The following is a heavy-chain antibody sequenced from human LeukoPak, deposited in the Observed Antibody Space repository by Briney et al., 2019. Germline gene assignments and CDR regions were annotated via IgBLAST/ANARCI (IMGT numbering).Heavy chain of an antibody. V-gene: IGHV3-53*01. Sequence: GGSLRLSCAASGFTVSSNYMSWVRQAPGKGLEWVSVIYSGGSTYYADSVKGRFTISRDNSKNTLYLQMTSLRAEDTAVYYCARHYYYDSSGYWALYWGQGTLVTVSS. D-gene: IGHD3-22*01. CDR2: IYSGGST. CDR1: GFTVSSNY. J-gene: IGHJ4*02. CDR3: ARHYYYDSSGYWALY.